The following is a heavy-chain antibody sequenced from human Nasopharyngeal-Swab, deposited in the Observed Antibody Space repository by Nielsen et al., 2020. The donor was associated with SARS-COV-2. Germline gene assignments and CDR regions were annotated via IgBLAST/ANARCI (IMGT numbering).Heavy chain of an antibody. J-gene: IGHJ6*02. CDR3: ARIKRYNSSSGADYYYGMDV. CDR2: IFSNDEK. Sequence: WIRQPPGKALEWLAHIFSNDEKSYSTSLKSGLTISKDTSKSQVVLTMTNMDPVDTATYYCARIKRYNSSSGADYYYGMDVWGQGTTVTVSS. D-gene: IGHD6-6*01. V-gene: IGHV2-26*01.